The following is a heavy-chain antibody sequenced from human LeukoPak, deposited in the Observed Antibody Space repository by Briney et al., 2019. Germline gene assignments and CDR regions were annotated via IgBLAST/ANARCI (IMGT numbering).Heavy chain of an antibody. CDR3: ARHPDDYVWGSYRPNWFDP. D-gene: IGHD3-16*02. CDR1: GGSLSSSSYY. CDR2: IYYSGGT. V-gene: IGHV4-39*01. J-gene: IGHJ5*02. Sequence: PSETLSLTCTVSGGSLSSSSYYWGWIRQPPGKGLEWLGSIYYSGGTYYNPSLKSRVTISVDTSKNQFSLKLSSVTAADTAVYYCARHPDDYVWGSYRPNWFDPWGQGTLVTVSS.